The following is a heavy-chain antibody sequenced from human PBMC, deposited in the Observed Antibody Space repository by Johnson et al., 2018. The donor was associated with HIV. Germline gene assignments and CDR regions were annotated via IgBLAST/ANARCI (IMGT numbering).Heavy chain of an antibody. CDR1: GFTVSKNY. J-gene: IGHJ3*02. D-gene: IGHD2-15*01. Sequence: VQLVESGGGVVQPGGSLRLSCTASGFTVSKNYMSWVRQAPGKGLEWVSVIYSGGSTHYVDSVKGRFTISRDNSKNTLYLQMNILRAEDTAVYYCAREGGRDAFDIWGQGTMVTVSS. CDR2: IYSGGST. CDR3: AREGGRDAFDI. V-gene: IGHV3-66*02.